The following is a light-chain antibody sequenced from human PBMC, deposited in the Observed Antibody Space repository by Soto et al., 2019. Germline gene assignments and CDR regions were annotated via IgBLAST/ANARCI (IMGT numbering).Light chain of an antibody. CDR1: QSVSNY. V-gene: IGKV1-39*01. J-gene: IGKJ1*01. CDR3: QQSYYNPT. CDR2: DAS. Sequence: DIQMTQSPSSLSASVGDRVTITCRASQSVSNYLHWYQQKPGKAPNLLIYDASSLQSGVPSRFSGSGSGTHVTLTISSLQREDFATYYCQQSYYNPTFGQGTKVDI.